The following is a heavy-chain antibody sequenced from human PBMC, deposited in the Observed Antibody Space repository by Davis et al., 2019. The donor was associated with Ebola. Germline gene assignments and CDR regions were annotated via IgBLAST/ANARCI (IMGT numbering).Heavy chain of an antibody. CDR2: MNPNSGNT. CDR3: ARDHPHRYCSSTSCSKFDP. CDR1: GYTFTSYD. D-gene: IGHD2-2*01. Sequence: ASVKVSCKASGYTFTSYDINWVRQATGQGLEWMGWMNPNSGNTGYAQKFQGRVTMTRNTSISTAYMELSSLRSEDTAVYYCARDHPHRYCSSTSCSKFDPWGQGTLVTVSS. V-gene: IGHV1-8*01. J-gene: IGHJ5*02.